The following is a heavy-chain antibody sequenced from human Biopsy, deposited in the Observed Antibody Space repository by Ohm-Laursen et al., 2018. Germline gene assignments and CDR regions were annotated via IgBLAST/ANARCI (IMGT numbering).Heavy chain of an antibody. CDR1: GGSIRGSS. Sequence: SVTLSLTCTVSGGSIRGSSWSWIRQAPGKGLEWIGYISYSRDTNYNPSLKSRITISVDTSKNQFSLKLTSVTAADTAVYYCAKHGSGWTGDDAFHIWGQGTMVTVSS. V-gene: IGHV4-59*08. J-gene: IGHJ3*02. CDR2: ISYSRDT. CDR3: AKHGSGWTGDDAFHI. D-gene: IGHD6-19*01.